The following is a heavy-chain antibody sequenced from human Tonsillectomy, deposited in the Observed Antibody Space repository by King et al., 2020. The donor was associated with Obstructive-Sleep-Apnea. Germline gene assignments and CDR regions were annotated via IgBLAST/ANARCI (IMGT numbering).Heavy chain of an antibody. CDR3: AKFVSSTSDFDY. J-gene: IGHJ4*02. CDR1: GFTFSSYG. D-gene: IGHD2-2*01. CDR2: ISYDGSNK. Sequence: VQLVESGGGVVQPGRSLRLSCAASGFTFSSYGMHWVRQAPGKGLEWVAVISYDGSNKYYADSVKGRFTISRDNSKNTLYLQMNSLRAEDPAVYYCAKFVSSTSDFDYWGQGTLVTVSS. V-gene: IGHV3-30*18.